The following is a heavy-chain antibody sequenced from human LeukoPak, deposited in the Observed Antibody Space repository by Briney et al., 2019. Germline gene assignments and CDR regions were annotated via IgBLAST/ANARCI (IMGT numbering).Heavy chain of an antibody. CDR1: GFTFNTFG. J-gene: IGHJ4*02. V-gene: IGHV3-30*02. Sequence: SGGSLRLSCAASGFAASGFTFNTFGMHWVRQAPGKGLEWVAFIRYDGFNKYYADSVKGRFTISRDDSKNTLYLQMNSLRAEDTAAYYCARGPSGYHNTGGQGTLVTVSS. CDR2: IRYDGFNK. D-gene: IGHD5-12*01. CDR3: ARGPSGYHNT.